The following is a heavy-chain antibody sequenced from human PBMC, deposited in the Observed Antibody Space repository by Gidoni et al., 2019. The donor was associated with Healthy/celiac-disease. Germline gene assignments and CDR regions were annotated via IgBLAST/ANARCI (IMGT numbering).Heavy chain of an antibody. CDR3: ARIRMEIFGVAYYYFDY. D-gene: IGHD3-3*01. J-gene: IGHJ4*02. CDR1: GFSLSNARMG. CDR2: IFSNDEK. Sequence: QVTLKASGPVLVKPTETLTLTCTVAGFSLSNARMGVSWNRQPPGKALEWLAHIFSNDEKSSSTSLKGRLTISKDTSKSQVVLTMTNMDPVDTATYYCARIRMEIFGVAYYYFDYWGQGTLVTVSS. V-gene: IGHV2-26*01.